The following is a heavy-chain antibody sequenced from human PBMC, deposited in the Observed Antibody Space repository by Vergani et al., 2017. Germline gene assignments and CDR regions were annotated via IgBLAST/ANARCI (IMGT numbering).Heavy chain of an antibody. CDR1: GFTFSGSA. V-gene: IGHV3-73*02. D-gene: IGHD6-13*01. CDR3: ATLPLQTQQQVTS. CDR2: IKDKTYNYAT. Sequence: EVQLVESGGGLVQPGGSLTLSCAASGFTFSGSAMHWVRPTSGKGLGWIGRIKDKTYNYATAYEGSVTGRFIIARDDSRNSLYLQMNSLKTEDTAVYYCATLPLQTQQQVTSWGQGTLVTVSS. J-gene: IGHJ5*02.